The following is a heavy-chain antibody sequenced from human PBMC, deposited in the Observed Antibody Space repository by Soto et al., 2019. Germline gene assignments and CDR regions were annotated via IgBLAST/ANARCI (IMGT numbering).Heavy chain of an antibody. CDR1: GFTFDDYA. CDR3: AKAGFWSGYYSPVDY. Sequence: EVQLVESGGGLVQPGRSLRLSCAASGFTFDDYAMHWVRQAPGKGLEWVSGISWNSGSIGYADSVKGRFTISRDNAKNSLYLQMNSLRAEDTALYYCAKAGFWSGYYSPVDYWGQGTLVTVSS. D-gene: IGHD3-3*01. J-gene: IGHJ4*02. V-gene: IGHV3-9*01. CDR2: ISWNSGSI.